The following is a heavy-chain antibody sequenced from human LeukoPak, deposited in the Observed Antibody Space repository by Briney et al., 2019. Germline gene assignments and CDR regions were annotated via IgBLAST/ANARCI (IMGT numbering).Heavy chain of an antibody. CDR3: AKRGVVIRGILVIGYHQEAYHYDF. CDR2: ISERGGST. Sequence: GGSLRLSCVVSGISPSNYAMTWVRQAPGKGLEWVSYISERGGSTTYADSVKGRFTISRDTSLNTLYLQMNNLRAEDTAVYFCAKRGVVIRGILVIGYHQEAYHYDFWGQGVLVTVSS. J-gene: IGHJ4*02. D-gene: IGHD3-10*01. CDR1: GISPSNYA. V-gene: IGHV3-23*01.